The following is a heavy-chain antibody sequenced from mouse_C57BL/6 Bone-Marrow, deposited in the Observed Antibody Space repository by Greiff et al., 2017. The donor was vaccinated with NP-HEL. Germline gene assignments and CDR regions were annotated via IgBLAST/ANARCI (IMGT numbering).Heavy chain of an antibody. CDR3: TRRTITTVVAKGYFDV. V-gene: IGHV1-15*01. Sequence: QVQLQQSGAELVRPGASVTLSCKASGYTFTDYEMHWVKQTPVHGLEWIGAIDPETGGTAYNPKFKGKAILTADKSSSTAYMELRSLTSEDSAVYYCTRRTITTVVAKGYFDVWGTGTTVTVSS. CDR1: GYTFTDYE. CDR2: IDPETGGT. J-gene: IGHJ1*03. D-gene: IGHD1-1*01.